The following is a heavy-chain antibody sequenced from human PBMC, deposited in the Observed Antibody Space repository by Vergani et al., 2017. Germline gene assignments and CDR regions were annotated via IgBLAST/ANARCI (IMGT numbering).Heavy chain of an antibody. CDR2: IYYSGST. CDR1: GGSFSGYY. J-gene: IGHJ3*02. Sequence: QVQLQQWGAGLLKPSETLSLTCAVYGGSFSGYYWSWIRQPPGKGLEWIGYIYYSGSTNYNPSLKSRVTISVDTSKNQFSLKLSSVTAADTAVYYCARASSGWYFPFFDIWGQGTMVTVSS. CDR3: ARASSGWYFPFFDI. D-gene: IGHD6-19*01. V-gene: IGHV4-34*11.